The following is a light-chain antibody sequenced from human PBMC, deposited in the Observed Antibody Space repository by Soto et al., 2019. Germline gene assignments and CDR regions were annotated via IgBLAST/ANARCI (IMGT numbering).Light chain of an antibody. J-gene: IGKJ4*01. CDR2: DAF. Sequence: EKVMTQSPATLSVSPGERATLSCRASQNVNTRLAWYQQKPGQAPRLLIYDAFTRATGIPARFSGSASGTEVTLTISSLQSEDVAVYYCQQYDEWTLTFGGGTKVEIK. V-gene: IGKV3-15*01. CDR3: QQYDEWTLT. CDR1: QNVNTR.